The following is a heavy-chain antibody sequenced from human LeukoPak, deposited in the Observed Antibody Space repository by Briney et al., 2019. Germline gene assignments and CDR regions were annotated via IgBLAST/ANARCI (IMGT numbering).Heavy chain of an antibody. CDR2: IIPILGIA. V-gene: IGHV1-69*04. J-gene: IGHJ4*02. CDR1: GGSFSSYA. CDR3: ARDEIVPAATYYFDC. D-gene: IGHD2-2*01. Sequence: ASVKVSCKASGGSFSSYAISWVRQAPGQGLEWMGRIIPILGIANYAQKFQGRVTITADRSTSTAYMELSSLRSEDTAVYYCARDEIVPAATYYFDCWGQGTLVTVSS.